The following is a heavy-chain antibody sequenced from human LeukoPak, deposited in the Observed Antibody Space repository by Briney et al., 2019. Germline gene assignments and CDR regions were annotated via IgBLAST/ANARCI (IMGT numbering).Heavy chain of an antibody. CDR2: IYYSGST. J-gene: IGHJ4*02. CDR3: ARGRTVRGVTLDY. Sequence: PSETLSLTCTVSGGSISSYYWSWIRQPPGKGLEWIGYIYYSGSTNYNPSLKSRVTILVDTSKNQFSLKLSSVTAADTAVYYCARGRTVRGVTLDYWGQGTLVTVSS. CDR1: GGSISSYY. V-gene: IGHV4-59*12. D-gene: IGHD3-10*01.